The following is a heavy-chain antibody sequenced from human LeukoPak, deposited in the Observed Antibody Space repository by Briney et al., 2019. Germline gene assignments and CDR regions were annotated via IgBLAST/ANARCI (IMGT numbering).Heavy chain of an antibody. CDR1: GVSISSYY. V-gene: IGHV4-59*01. D-gene: IGHD5-18*01. J-gene: IGHJ4*02. CDR2: ISDSGGA. Sequence: SETLSLTCTVSGVSISSYYWSWLRQPPGKGLEWIGYISDSGGANYNPSLKSRVTMSVDTSKNQFSLKLRSVTAADTAVYYCASASLSYRDTAMVANWGQGTLATVSS. CDR3: ASASLSYRDTAMVAN.